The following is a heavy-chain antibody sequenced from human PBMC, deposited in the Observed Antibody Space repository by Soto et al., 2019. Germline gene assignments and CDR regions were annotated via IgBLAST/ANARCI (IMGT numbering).Heavy chain of an antibody. J-gene: IGHJ4*02. Sequence: GGSLRLSCAASGFTFSSYWMSWVRQAPGKGLEWVANIKQDGSEKYYVDSVKGRFTISRDNAKNSLYLQMNSLRAEDTAVYYCARAGPYYDFWSGYYSYFDYWGQGTLVTVSS. CDR1: GFTFSSYW. CDR2: IKQDGSEK. D-gene: IGHD3-3*01. CDR3: ARAGPYYDFWSGYYSYFDY. V-gene: IGHV3-7*01.